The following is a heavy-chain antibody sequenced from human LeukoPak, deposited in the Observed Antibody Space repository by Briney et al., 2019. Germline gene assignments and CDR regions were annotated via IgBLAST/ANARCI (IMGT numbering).Heavy chain of an antibody. Sequence: PGGSLRLSCAASGFTFSSYSMNWVRQAPGKGLEWVSSISSSSSYIYYADSVKGRFTISRDNAKNSLYLQMNSLRAEDTAVYYCARDSSVVCSSTSCYTGVLPAAFDIWGQGTMVTVSS. J-gene: IGHJ3*02. V-gene: IGHV3-21*01. D-gene: IGHD2-2*01. CDR3: ARDSSVVCSSTSCYTGVLPAAFDI. CDR1: GFTFSSYS. CDR2: ISSSSSYI.